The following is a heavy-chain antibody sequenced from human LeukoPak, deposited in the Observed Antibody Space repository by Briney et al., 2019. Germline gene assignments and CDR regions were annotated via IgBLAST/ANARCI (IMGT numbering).Heavy chain of an antibody. CDR2: IIPIFGTA. CDR3: ARGSPDMIVVVSDAFDI. Sequence: GASVKVSCKASGGTFSSYAISWVRQAPGQGLEWMGGIIPIFGTANYAQKFQGRVTITADESTSTAYMELSSLRSEDTAVYYCARGSPDMIVVVSDAFDIWGQGTMVTVSS. D-gene: IGHD3-22*01. J-gene: IGHJ3*02. V-gene: IGHV1-69*13. CDR1: GGTFSSYA.